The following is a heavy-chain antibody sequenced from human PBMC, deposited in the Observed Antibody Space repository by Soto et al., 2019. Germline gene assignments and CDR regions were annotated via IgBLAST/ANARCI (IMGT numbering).Heavy chain of an antibody. D-gene: IGHD3-22*01. CDR3: AREQVYYYDSSGYPPALFGYGMDV. J-gene: IGHJ6*02. Sequence: GGSLRLSCAASGFTFSDHYMDWVRQAPGKGLEWVGRTRNKANSYTTEYAASGKGRITTSRDDSKNSLHLKMNSLKTKDTAVYYCAREQVYYYDSSGYPPALFGYGMDVWGQGTTVTVSS. V-gene: IGHV3-72*01. CDR1: GFTFSDHY. CDR2: TRNKANSYTT.